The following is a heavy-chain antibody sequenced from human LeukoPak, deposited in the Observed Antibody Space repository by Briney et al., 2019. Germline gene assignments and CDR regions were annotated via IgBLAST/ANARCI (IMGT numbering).Heavy chain of an antibody. Sequence: GGSLRLSCAASGFTFSSYAMSWVRQAPGKGLEWVSAISGSGGSTYYADSVKGRFTISRDNSKNTLYLQMNSLRAEDTAVYYCAKSPSYEDVVVVAATIDWGQGTLVTVSS. V-gene: IGHV3-23*01. CDR3: AKSPSYEDVVVVAATID. CDR1: GFTFSSYA. CDR2: ISGSGGST. J-gene: IGHJ4*02. D-gene: IGHD2-15*01.